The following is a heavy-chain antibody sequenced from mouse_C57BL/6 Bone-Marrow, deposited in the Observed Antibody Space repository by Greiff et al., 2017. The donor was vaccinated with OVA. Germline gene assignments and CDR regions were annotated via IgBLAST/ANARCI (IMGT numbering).Heavy chain of an antibody. CDR3: ARSGSTVVPDWYFDV. V-gene: IGHV1-50*01. Sequence: QVQLQQPGAELVKPGASVKLSCKASGYTFTSYWMQWVKQRPGQGLEWIGEIDPSDSYTNYNQKFKGKATLTVDTSSSTAYMQLSSLTSEDSAVYDCARSGSTVVPDWYFDVWGTGTTVTVSS. J-gene: IGHJ1*03. D-gene: IGHD1-1*01. CDR2: IDPSDSYT. CDR1: GYTFTSYW.